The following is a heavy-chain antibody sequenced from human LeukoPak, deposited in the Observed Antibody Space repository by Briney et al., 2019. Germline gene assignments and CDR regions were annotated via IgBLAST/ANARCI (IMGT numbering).Heavy chain of an antibody. V-gene: IGHV1-2*02. J-gene: IGHJ6*02. CDR3: ARDDFWSGYYYVSYYYYGMDV. CDR2: INPNSGGT. CDR1: GYTFTGYY. D-gene: IGHD3-3*01. Sequence: GASVKVSCKASGYTFTGYYMHWVRQAPGQGLEWMGWINPNSGGTNYAQKLQGRVTMTTDTSTSTAYMELRSLRSDDTAVYYCARDDFWSGYYYVSYYYYGMDVWGQGTTVTVSS.